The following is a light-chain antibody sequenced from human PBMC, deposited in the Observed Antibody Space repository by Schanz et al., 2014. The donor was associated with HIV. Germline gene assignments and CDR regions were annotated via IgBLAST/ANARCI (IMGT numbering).Light chain of an antibody. CDR2: NDY. J-gene: IGLJ2*01. CDR1: YSNIGHDN. CDR3: AAWDDSLNGVI. Sequence: QSVLTQPPSASGAPGQRVTIACSGSYSNIGHDNVYWYQQLPGTAPKLLVYNDYQRPSGVPDRFSGSKSGTSASLAISGLQSEDDADYYCAAWDDSLNGVIFGGGTKLTVL. V-gene: IGLV1-44*01.